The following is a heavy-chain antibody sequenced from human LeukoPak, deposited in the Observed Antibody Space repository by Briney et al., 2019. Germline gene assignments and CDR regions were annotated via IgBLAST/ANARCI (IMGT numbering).Heavy chain of an antibody. CDR1: GGSISSYY. D-gene: IGHD1-26*01. Sequence: SETLSLTCTVSGGSISSYYWSWIRQPPGKGLEWIGYIYYSGSTNYNPSLKSRVTISVDTSKNQFSLKLSSVTAADTAVYYCARLRGWGWFDPWGQGTLVTVSS. J-gene: IGHJ5*02. CDR2: IYYSGST. V-gene: IGHV4-59*01. CDR3: ARLRGWGWFDP.